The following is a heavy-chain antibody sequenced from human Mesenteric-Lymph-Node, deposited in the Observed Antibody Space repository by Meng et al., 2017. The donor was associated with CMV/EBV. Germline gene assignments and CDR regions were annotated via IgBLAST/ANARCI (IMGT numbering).Heavy chain of an antibody. Sequence: SGVSIRSSSWWSWVRRTPGKGLEWIGEVYHSGTTNYNPSLKSRVTMSVDKSKNQFSLNLSSVTAADTAVYYCARFLQELSQAFYFDYWGQGNLVTVSS. J-gene: IGHJ4*02. D-gene: IGHD6-13*01. V-gene: IGHV4-4*02. CDR1: GVSIRSSSW. CDR2: VYHSGTT. CDR3: ARFLQELSQAFYFDY.